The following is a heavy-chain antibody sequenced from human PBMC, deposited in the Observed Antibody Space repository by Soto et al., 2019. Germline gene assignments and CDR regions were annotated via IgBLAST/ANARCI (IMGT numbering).Heavy chain of an antibody. V-gene: IGHV4-34*01. D-gene: IGHD2-8*01. J-gene: IGHJ6*03. Sequence: SETLSLTCAVYGGSFSGYYWSWIRQPPGKGLEWIGEINHSGSTNYNPSLKSRVTISVDTSKNQFSLKLSSVTAADTAVYYCAGTNGFSYYYYMDVWGKGTTVTVSS. CDR1: GGSFSGYY. CDR3: AGTNGFSYYYYMDV. CDR2: INHSGST.